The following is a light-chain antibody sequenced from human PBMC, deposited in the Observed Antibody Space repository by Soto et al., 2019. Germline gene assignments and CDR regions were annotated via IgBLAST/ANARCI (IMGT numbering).Light chain of an antibody. CDR3: QQYASSPLT. Sequence: EIVMTQSPATLSVSPGERATLSCRASQSVSSRLAWYQQKRGQAPRLLIYDASTRATGIPARFSGSGSGTEFNLTISRLEPEDFAVYYCQQYASSPLTFGGGTKVEIK. J-gene: IGKJ4*01. V-gene: IGKV3-15*01. CDR1: QSVSSR. CDR2: DAS.